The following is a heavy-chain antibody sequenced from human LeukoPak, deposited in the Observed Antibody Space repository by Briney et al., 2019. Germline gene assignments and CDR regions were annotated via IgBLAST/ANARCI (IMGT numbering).Heavy chain of an antibody. J-gene: IGHJ4*02. CDR2: INSAGIST. CDR3: GRDIATAVDY. V-gene: IGHV3-74*01. CDR1: GFTFSSYW. Sequence: GGSLRLSCTASGFTFSSYWMHWVRQAPGKGLVWVSRINSAGISTNYADSVKGRFTISRDNAKNTLYLQMNSLRAEDTAIYYCGRDIATAVDYWGLGTLVTVSS. D-gene: IGHD6-13*01.